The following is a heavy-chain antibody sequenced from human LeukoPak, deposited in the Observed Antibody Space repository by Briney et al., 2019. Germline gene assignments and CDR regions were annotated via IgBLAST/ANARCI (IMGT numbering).Heavy chain of an antibody. Sequence: SETLSLTCTVSGDSISNYYWSWIRQPPGKGLEWIGYLFSRGNTNYNPSLQSRVTISVDTSKKQISLKLRSVTAADAAVYYCARAASYFYGSGIDSWGQGTQVIVSS. V-gene: IGHV4-59*12. CDR3: ARAASYFYGSGIDS. CDR2: LFSRGNT. J-gene: IGHJ4*02. CDR1: GDSISNYY. D-gene: IGHD3-10*01.